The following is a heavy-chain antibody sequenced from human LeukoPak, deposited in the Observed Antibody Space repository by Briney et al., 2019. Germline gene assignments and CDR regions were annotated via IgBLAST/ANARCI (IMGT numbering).Heavy chain of an antibody. Sequence: ASVKVSCKASGGSFRSYAISWVRQAPGQGLEWMGRVIPIQDRAYYPQSFQGRVTITADTSTTTSYMELTSLRPEDSAVYYCARDGAPGVGSSLDYWGQGTLVTVSS. CDR3: ARDGAPGVGSSLDY. V-gene: IGHV1-69*04. CDR2: VIPIQDRA. J-gene: IGHJ4*02. D-gene: IGHD6-6*01. CDR1: GGSFRSYA.